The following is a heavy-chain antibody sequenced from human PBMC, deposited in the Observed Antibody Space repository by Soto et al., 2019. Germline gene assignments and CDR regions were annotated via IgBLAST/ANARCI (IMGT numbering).Heavy chain of an antibody. CDR1: GFTFSSYG. Sequence: GGSLRLSCAASGFTFSSYGMHWVRQAPGKGLEWVAVISYDGSNKYYADSVKGRFTISRDNSKNTLYLQMNSLRAEDTAVYYCAKEGRVGDYGGYYYYYYYMDVWGKGTTVTVSS. CDR2: ISYDGSNK. CDR3: AKEGRVGDYGGYYYYYYYMDV. D-gene: IGHD1-26*01. V-gene: IGHV3-30*18. J-gene: IGHJ6*03.